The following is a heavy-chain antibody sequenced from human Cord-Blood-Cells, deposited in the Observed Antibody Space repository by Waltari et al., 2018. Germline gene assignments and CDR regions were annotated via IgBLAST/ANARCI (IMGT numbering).Heavy chain of an antibody. J-gene: IGHJ6*02. CDR3: ARSMAATKNYYYGMDV. Sequence: QVQLVQSGAAVKKPGSSVKVSCKASGGTFSSYANSWVRRAPGQGLEWMGGIIPIFGTANYAQKFQGRVTITADESTSTAYMELSSLRSEDTAVYYCARSMAATKNYYYGMDVWGQGTTVTVSS. D-gene: IGHD1-26*01. CDR1: GGTFSSYA. V-gene: IGHV1-69*01. CDR2: IIPIFGTA.